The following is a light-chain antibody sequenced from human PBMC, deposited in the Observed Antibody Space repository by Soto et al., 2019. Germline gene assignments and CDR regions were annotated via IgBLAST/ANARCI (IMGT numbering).Light chain of an antibody. CDR3: QQSYGILT. CDR1: QRIDTY. CDR2: AAS. J-gene: IGKJ4*01. Sequence: DIELTQSPSSLPASVGDRVTLTCRASQRIDTYLNWYQQKPGKAPKLLIFAASRLHFGVPSRFSGGGSGTDFTLTISSLQPEDFATYYCQQSYGILTFGGGTKLEI. V-gene: IGKV1-39*01.